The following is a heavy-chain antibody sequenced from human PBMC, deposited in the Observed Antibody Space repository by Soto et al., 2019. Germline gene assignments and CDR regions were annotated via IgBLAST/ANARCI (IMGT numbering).Heavy chain of an antibody. Sequence: ASVKVSCKASGGTFSSYAISWVRQAPGQGLEWMGGIIPIFGTANYAQKFQGRVTITADESTSTAYMELSSLRSEDTAVYYCARERGIAAAGTREYAFHIWGQGTMVTVSS. CDR1: GGTFSSYA. CDR2: IIPIFGTA. V-gene: IGHV1-69*13. D-gene: IGHD6-13*01. CDR3: ARERGIAAAGTREYAFHI. J-gene: IGHJ3*02.